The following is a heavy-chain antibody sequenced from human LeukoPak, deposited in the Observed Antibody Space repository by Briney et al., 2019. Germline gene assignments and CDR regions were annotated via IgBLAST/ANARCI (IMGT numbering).Heavy chain of an antibody. D-gene: IGHD3-9*01. V-gene: IGHV3-23*01. Sequence: GGSLRLSCAASGFTFSSYTMSWVRQAPGKGLEWVSGISGSGGSTSYADSVKGRFTISRDNSKNTLYLQMNSLRAEDTAVYYCARGRTYYDILTGYYNLYYFDYWGQGTLVTVSS. CDR2: ISGSGGST. CDR1: GFTFSSYT. CDR3: ARGRTYYDILTGYYNLYYFDY. J-gene: IGHJ4*02.